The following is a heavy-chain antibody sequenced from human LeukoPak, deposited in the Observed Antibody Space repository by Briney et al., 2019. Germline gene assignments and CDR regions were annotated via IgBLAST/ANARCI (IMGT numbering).Heavy chain of an antibody. CDR3: ARAVTSLDAFNL. J-gene: IGHJ3*01. D-gene: IGHD5-18*01. CDR1: GGSISDYH. Sequence: SETLSLTCTVSGGSISDYHWSWIRQPPGKGLEWIGYIYYSGSTNYNPSLKSRSAISLDTSKNQFSLKLNSVTAADTAVYYCARAVTSLDAFNLWGQGTMVTVSS. CDR2: IYYSGST. V-gene: IGHV4-59*01.